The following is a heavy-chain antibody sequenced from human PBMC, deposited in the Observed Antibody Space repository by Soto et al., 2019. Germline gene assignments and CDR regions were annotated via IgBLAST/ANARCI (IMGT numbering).Heavy chain of an antibody. D-gene: IGHD3-3*01. Sequence: SETLSLTCTVYGGSFSGYYWIWIRQPPGKGLEWIGEIDHGGGTYYNPSLKSRVTISIDTSKNQFSLKLSSVTAADTAVYYCARSISPWGQGTLVTVSS. CDR1: GGSFSGYY. CDR2: IDHGGGT. CDR3: ARSISP. V-gene: IGHV4-34*01. J-gene: IGHJ5*02.